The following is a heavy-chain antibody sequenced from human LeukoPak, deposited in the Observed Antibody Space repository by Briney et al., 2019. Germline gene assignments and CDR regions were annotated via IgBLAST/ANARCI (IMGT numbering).Heavy chain of an antibody. J-gene: IGHJ4*02. V-gene: IGHV3-23*01. CDR2: ISGSGGST. CDR3: ARKDYGDYGSFDY. D-gene: IGHD4-17*01. Sequence: GGSLRLSCAASGFTFSSYAMSWVRQAPGKGLEWVSAISGSGGSTYYADSVKGRFTISRDNSKNTLYLQMNSLRAEDTAVYYCARKDYGDYGSFDYWGQGTLVTVSS. CDR1: GFTFSSYA.